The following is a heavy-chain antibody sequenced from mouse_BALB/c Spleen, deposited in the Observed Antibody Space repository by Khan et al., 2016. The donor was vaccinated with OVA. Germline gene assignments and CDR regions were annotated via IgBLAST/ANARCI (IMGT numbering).Heavy chain of an antibody. CDR2: INSGSTTI. D-gene: IGHD4-1*01. CDR1: GFTFSSFG. V-gene: IGHV5-17*02. J-gene: IGHJ2*01. Sequence: EVELVESGGGLVQPGGSRKLSCASSGFTFSSFGMHWVRPAPEKGLEWVAYINSGSTTIYYADPVKGRFTISRDNPKNTLFLQMTSLRSEDTAMYYCARGNWAYWGQGTTLTVSS. CDR3: ARGNWAY.